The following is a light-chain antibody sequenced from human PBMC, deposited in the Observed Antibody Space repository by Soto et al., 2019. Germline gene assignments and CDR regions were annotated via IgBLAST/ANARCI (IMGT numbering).Light chain of an antibody. CDR3: FSFTTDWTHV. J-gene: IGLJ1*01. CDR1: SSDVGADNY. CDR2: EVS. Sequence: QSVLTQPASVSGSPGQSITISCTGTSSDVGADNYVSWFQQHPGKAPTLIISEVSNRPSGVSNRFSGSKSGNAASLTISGLQDEDAAYYFCFSFTTDWTHVFGTGTKVTVL. V-gene: IGLV2-14*01.